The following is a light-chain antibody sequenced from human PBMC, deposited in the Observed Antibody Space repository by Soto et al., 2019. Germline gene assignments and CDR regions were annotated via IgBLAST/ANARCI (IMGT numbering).Light chain of an antibody. CDR2: AAS. CDR3: QQTYSIPYT. Sequence: DIQMTQSPSSLSASVGDRVTITCRASQSISRYLTWCQQRPGKAPKLLIYAASTLQSEVPSRFTGSGSGTEFTLTISSLQPEDFATYYCQQTYSIPYTFGQGTKPEI. CDR1: QSISRY. V-gene: IGKV1-39*01. J-gene: IGKJ2*01.